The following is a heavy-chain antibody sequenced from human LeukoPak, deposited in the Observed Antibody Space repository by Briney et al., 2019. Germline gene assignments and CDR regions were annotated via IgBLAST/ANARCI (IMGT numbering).Heavy chain of an antibody. CDR1: GGSFSGYY. CDR2: INHSGST. CDR3: ARIEYSSTDLYYFDY. Sequence: PSETLSLTCAVYGGSFSGYYWSWIRQPPGKGLEWIGEINHSGSTNYNPSLKSRVTISVDTSKNQFSLELSSVTAADTAVYYCARIEYSSTDLYYFDYWGQGTLVTVSS. V-gene: IGHV4-34*01. D-gene: IGHD6-6*01. J-gene: IGHJ4*02.